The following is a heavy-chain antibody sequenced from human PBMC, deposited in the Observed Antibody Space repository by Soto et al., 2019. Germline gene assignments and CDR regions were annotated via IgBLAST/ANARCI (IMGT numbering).Heavy chain of an antibody. D-gene: IGHD6-19*01. Sequence: AAAVKVSFKASGYTFTSSGISWVRQAPGQGPEWMGWISTYNGNTNYAQNLQGRVTMTTDTSTSTAYMELRGLRSDDTAVYYCARTVAGYFDYWGQGTLVTVSS. V-gene: IGHV1-18*01. CDR1: GYTFTSSG. J-gene: IGHJ4*02. CDR3: ARTVAGYFDY. CDR2: ISTYNGNT.